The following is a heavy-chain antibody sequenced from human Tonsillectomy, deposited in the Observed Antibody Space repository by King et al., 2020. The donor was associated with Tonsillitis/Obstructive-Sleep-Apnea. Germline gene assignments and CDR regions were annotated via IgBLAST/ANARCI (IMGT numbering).Heavy chain of an antibody. CDR3: ARDSRINYYKYYGMDV. J-gene: IGHJ6*02. V-gene: IGHV3-7*03. Sequence: VQLVESGGGLVQPGGSLRLSCAASGFTFSSFWMSWVRQAPGKGLEWVANIKQDGSEKYYVDSVKGRFTISRDNAKNSLYLQMNSLRAEDTAVYYCARDSRINYYKYYGMDVWGQGTTVTVSS. D-gene: IGHD2/OR15-2a*01. CDR1: GFTFSSFW. CDR2: IKQDGSEK.